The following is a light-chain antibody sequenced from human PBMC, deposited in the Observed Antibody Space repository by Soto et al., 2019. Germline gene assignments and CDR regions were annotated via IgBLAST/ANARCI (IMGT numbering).Light chain of an antibody. Sequence: QSARTQPASVSGSPGQSITISCTGTSSDVGGYNYVSWYQQHPGKAPKLMIYDVSNRPSGVSNRFSGSKSGNTASLTISGLQAEDEADYYCSSYTSSSTLGFGTGTKLTVL. V-gene: IGLV2-14*01. J-gene: IGLJ1*01. CDR1: SSDVGGYNY. CDR2: DVS. CDR3: SSYTSSSTLG.